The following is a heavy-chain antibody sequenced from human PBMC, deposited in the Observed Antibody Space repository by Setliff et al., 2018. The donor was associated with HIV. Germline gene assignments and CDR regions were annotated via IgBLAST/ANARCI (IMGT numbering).Heavy chain of an antibody. Sequence: PGGSLRLSCAASGFTFSRYWMHWVRQAPGQGLVWVSGINNDTTTTTYADSVKGRFSISGDNAKSTLYLQMNGLRGDDTAVYYCAMFSSSSGWGQGTQVTVSS. CDR1: GFTFSRYW. CDR3: AMFSSSSG. CDR2: INNDTTTT. V-gene: IGHV3-74*01. D-gene: IGHD6-6*01. J-gene: IGHJ4*02.